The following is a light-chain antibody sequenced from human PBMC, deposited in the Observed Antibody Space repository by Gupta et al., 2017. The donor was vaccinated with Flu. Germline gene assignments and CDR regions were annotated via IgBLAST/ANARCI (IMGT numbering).Light chain of an antibody. CDR2: DVS. V-gene: IGLV2-14*01. J-gene: IGLJ1*01. Sequence: QSALTQPASVSGSPGQSITISCTGTSSDVGGSNYVSWYQQHPGKAPKLMIYDVSNRPSGVSSRFSGSKSGNTASLTTSGLEAEDEGDYYCSSYTSTNTFYVFGTGTKVTVL. CDR3: SSYTSTNTFYV. CDR1: SSDVGGSNY.